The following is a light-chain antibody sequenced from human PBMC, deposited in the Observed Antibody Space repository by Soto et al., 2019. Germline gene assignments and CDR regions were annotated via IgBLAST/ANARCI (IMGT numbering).Light chain of an antibody. CDR2: GNS. CDR3: QSDDSILRVV. Sequence: QSVLTQPPSVSGAPGQRVTISCTGSSSNIGAGYDVHWYQQLPGTAPKLLIYGNSNRPSGVPDRFSGSKSGTSASLAITGLQAEDEEDYYCQSDDSILRVVFGGGTKLTVL. CDR1: SSNIGAGYD. V-gene: IGLV1-40*01. J-gene: IGLJ2*01.